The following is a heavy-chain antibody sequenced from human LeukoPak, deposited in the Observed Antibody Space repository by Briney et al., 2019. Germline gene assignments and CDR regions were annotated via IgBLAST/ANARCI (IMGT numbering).Heavy chain of an antibody. V-gene: IGHV3-23*01. CDR1: GFTFNNHA. J-gene: IGHJ4*02. Sequence: GGSLRLSCAASGFTFNNHAMTWVRQAPGKGLEWVSVITGSGDGRYYADSVKGRFTISRDNSKNTLHLQMNSLRAGDTALYYCAKDILTYYYGSSGYYFDSWGQGTLVTVSS. CDR2: ITGSGDGR. CDR3: AKDILTYYYGSSGYYFDS. D-gene: IGHD3-3*01.